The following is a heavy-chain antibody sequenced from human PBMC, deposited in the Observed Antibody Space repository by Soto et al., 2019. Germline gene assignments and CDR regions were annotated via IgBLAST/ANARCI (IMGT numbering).Heavy chain of an antibody. CDR3: ARFGRGDCSGGSCYGPQYYYYYYMDV. D-gene: IGHD2-15*01. CDR2: MNPNSGNT. V-gene: IGHV1-8*01. CDR1: GYTFTSYD. J-gene: IGHJ6*03. Sequence: ASVKVSCKASGYTFTSYDINWVRQATGQGLEWMGWMNPNSGNTGYAQKFQGRVTMTRNTSISTAYMELSSLRSEDTAVYYCARFGRGDCSGGSCYGPQYYYYYYMDVWGKGPTVTV.